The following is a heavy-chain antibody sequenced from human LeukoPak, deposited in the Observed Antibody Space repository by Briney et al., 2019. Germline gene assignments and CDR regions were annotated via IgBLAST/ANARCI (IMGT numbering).Heavy chain of an antibody. CDR3: AKDCSGGSCYSS. Sequence: GGSLRLSCAASGFTFSSYWMSWVRQAPGKGLEWVSAISGSGGSTYYADSVKGRFTISRDNSKNTLYLQMNSLRAEDTAVYYCAKDCSGGSCYSSWGQGTLVTVSS. CDR2: ISGSGGST. D-gene: IGHD2-15*01. V-gene: IGHV3-23*01. CDR1: GFTFSSYW. J-gene: IGHJ4*02.